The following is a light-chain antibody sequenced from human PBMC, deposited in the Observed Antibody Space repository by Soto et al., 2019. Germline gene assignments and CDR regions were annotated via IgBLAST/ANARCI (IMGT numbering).Light chain of an antibody. Sequence: QSVLTQPPSASGTSGQGVSISNSGSSSNIGSNYVYWYQQLPGTAPKLLIYRNNQRPSGAPDRFSGSMSGTSASLAISGLCSDDEEDYDCAVWDDSLSACYAFRTGTKVPVL. CDR2: RNN. V-gene: IGLV1-47*03. J-gene: IGLJ1*01. CDR1: SSNIGSNY. CDR3: AVWDDSLSACYA.